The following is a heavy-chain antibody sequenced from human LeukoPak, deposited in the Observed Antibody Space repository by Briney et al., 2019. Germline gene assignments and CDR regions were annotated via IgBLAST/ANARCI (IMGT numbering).Heavy chain of an antibody. Sequence: GGPLRLSCAASGFTFSSYGMHWVRQAPGKGLEWVAVIWYDGSNKYYADSVKGRFTISRDNSKNTLYLQMNSLRAEDTAVYYCAKCLGYSYGPSDYWGQGTLVTVSS. CDR1: GFTFSSYG. CDR3: AKCLGYSYGPSDY. J-gene: IGHJ4*02. V-gene: IGHV3-33*06. CDR2: IWYDGSNK. D-gene: IGHD5-18*01.